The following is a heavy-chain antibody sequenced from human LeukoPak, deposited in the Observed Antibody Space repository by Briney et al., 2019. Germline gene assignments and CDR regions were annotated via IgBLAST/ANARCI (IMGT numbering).Heavy chain of an antibody. D-gene: IGHD6-6*01. CDR2: ISDSGGNK. J-gene: IGHJ4*02. V-gene: IGHV3-23*01. CDR3: AKRIQYSSSSAYFDY. CDR1: GFTFSSYG. Sequence: PGGSLRLSCAASGFTFSSYGMNWVRHAARKGLECVSAISDSGGNKYYADSVKGRFTISRDNPRNTLYLQMNSLRAEDTAIYYCAKRIQYSSSSAYFDYWGQGTLVTVSS.